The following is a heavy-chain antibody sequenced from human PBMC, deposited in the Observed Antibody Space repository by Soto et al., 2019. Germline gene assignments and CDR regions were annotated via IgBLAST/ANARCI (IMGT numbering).Heavy chain of an antibody. Sequence: SVKVSCKASGGTFSSYAISWLRQSPGQGLEWMGGIIPIFGTANYAQKFQGRVTITADESTSTAYMELSSLRSEDTAVYYCARGPVGATTYYYYGMDVWGQGTTVTVSS. CDR2: IIPIFGTA. CDR3: ARGPVGATTYYYYGMDV. V-gene: IGHV1-69*13. J-gene: IGHJ6*02. CDR1: GGTFSSYA. D-gene: IGHD1-26*01.